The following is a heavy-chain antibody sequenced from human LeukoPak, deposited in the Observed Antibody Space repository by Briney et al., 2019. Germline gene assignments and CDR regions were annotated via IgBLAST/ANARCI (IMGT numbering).Heavy chain of an antibody. J-gene: IGHJ4*02. CDR1: GGSISSSNW. D-gene: IGHD6-6*01. V-gene: IGHV4-4*02. CDR3: ARPALGSSSLYFDY. Sequence: SGTLSLTCAVSGGSISSSNWWSWVRQPPGKGLEWIGEINHSGSTNYNPSLKSRVTISVDTSKNQFSLKLSSVTAADTAVYYCARPALGSSSLYFDYWGQGTLVTVSS. CDR2: INHSGST.